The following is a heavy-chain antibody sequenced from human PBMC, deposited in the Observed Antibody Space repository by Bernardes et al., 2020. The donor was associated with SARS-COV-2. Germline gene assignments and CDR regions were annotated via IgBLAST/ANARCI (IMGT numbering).Heavy chain of an antibody. V-gene: IGHV3-9*01. D-gene: IGHD2-15*01. CDR3: AKIEGGPRDY. J-gene: IGHJ4*02. CDR1: GFTFDDYA. CDR2: ISWNSGSI. Sequence: GGSLRLSRAASGFTFDDYAMHWVRQAPGKGLEWVSGISWNSGSIGYADSVKGRFTISRDNAKNSLYLQMNSLRAEDTALYYCAKIEGGPRDYWGQGTLVTVSS.